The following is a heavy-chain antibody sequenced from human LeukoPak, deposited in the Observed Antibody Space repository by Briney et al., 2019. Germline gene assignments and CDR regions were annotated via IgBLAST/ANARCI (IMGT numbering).Heavy chain of an antibody. V-gene: IGHV3-48*02. CDR3: ARAAPYYYDSSGYSAFDS. D-gene: IGHD3-22*01. J-gene: IGHJ3*02. CDR1: GFTFSSYR. CDR2: ISSTSSTI. Sequence: GGSLRLSCAASGFTFSSYRMNWVRQAPGKGLEWVSYISSTSSTIYYADSVEGRFTISRDNAKNSLYLQMNSLRDEDTAVYYCARAAPYYYDSSGYSAFDSWGQGTMVTVSA.